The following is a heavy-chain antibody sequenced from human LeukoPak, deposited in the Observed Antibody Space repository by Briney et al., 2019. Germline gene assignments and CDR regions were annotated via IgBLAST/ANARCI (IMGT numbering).Heavy chain of an antibody. D-gene: IGHD3-3*01. V-gene: IGHV4-31*03. CDR3: ARGPKTYDFWSGYYTGGYYYYYMDV. CDR1: GGSISSGGYY. J-gene: IGHJ6*03. Sequence: PSQTLSLTCTVSGGSISSGGYYWSWIRQHPGKGLEWIGYIYYSGSTYYNPSLKSRVTISVDTSKNQFSLKLSSVTAADTAVYYCARGPKTYDFWSGYYTGGYYYYYMDVWGKGTTVTVSS. CDR2: IYYSGST.